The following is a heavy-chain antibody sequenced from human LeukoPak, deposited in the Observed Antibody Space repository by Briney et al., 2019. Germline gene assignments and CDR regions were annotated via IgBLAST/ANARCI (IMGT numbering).Heavy chain of an antibody. CDR3: VGGDY. J-gene: IGHJ4*02. Sequence: GGSLRLSCAASGLTFSIHWMNWVRQAPGKGLECVANINQDGSDKYYVDSVKGRFTISRDNTKNSLYLQMNSLRAEDTAVYYCVGGDYWGQGTLVIVSS. CDR2: INQDGSDK. CDR1: GLTFSIHW. V-gene: IGHV3-7*01.